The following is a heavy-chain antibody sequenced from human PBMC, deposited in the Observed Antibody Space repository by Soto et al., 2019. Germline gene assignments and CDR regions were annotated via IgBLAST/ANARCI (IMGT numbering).Heavy chain of an antibody. Sequence: SQTLSLTCAISGDSVSSNSAAWNWIRQSPSRGLEWLGRTYYRSKWYNDYAVSVKSRMTINPDTSKNQFSLQLNSVTPEDTAVYYCARDGRMSVPNNLSFDNWAQGTLVTVYS. CDR1: GDSVSSNSAA. V-gene: IGHV6-1*01. D-gene: IGHD4-4*01. CDR3: ARDGRMSVPNNLSFDN. CDR2: TYYRSKWYN. J-gene: IGHJ4*02.